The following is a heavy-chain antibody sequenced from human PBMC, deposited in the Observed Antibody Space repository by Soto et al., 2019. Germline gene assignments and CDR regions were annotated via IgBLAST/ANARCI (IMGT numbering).Heavy chain of an antibody. V-gene: IGHV4-61*08. J-gene: IGHJ4*02. Sequence: SETLSLTCAVSGGSISSGGYSWSWIRQPPGKGLEWIGYIYYSGSTNYNPSLKSRVTISVDTSKNQFSLKLSSVTAADTAVYYCARGLVGATNFDYWGQGTLVTVSS. CDR3: ARGLVGATNFDY. CDR2: IYYSGST. D-gene: IGHD1-26*01. CDR1: GGSISSGGYS.